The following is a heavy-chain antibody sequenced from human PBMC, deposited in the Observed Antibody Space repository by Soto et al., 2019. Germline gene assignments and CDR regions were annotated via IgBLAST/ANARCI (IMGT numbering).Heavy chain of an antibody. CDR2: IYYSGST. J-gene: IGHJ4*02. D-gene: IGHD3-16*02. CDR3: AGGIYIWGSYRYRPPFDY. Sequence: SETLSLTCTVSGGSISSYYWSWIRQPPGKGLEWIGYIYYSGSTNYNPSLKSRVTISVDTSKNQFSLKLSSVTAADTAVYYCAGGIYIWGSYRYRPPFDYWGQGTLVTVSS. V-gene: IGHV4-59*01. CDR1: GGSISSYY.